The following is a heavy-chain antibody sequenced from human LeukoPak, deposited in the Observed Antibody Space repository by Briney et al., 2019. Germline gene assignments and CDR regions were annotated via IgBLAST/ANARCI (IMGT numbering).Heavy chain of an antibody. J-gene: IGHJ4*02. CDR2: IWYDGSNK. CDR1: GFTFSSYG. V-gene: IGHV3-33*01. Sequence: GGSLRLSCAASGFTFSSYGMHWVRQAPGKGLEWVAVIWYDGSNKYYADSVKGRFTISSDNSKNTLLLQMNSLRAEDTAVYYCARATSATTTFDSWGQGTLVTVSS. CDR3: ARATSATTTFDS. D-gene: IGHD4-17*01.